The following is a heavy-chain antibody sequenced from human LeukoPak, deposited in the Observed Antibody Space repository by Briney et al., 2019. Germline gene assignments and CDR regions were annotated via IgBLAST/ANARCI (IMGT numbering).Heavy chain of an antibody. D-gene: IGHD1-26*01. CDR3: ARSFSGNSGGY. Sequence: TGGSLRLSCAASGFTVSSNYTSWVRQAPGKGLEWVSVIHGGDRTYYADSVKGRFTMSRDDSKNTVYLQMNSLRAEDTAVYYCARSFSGNSGGYWGQGTLVTVSS. CDR2: IHGGDRT. CDR1: GFTVSSNY. V-gene: IGHV3-53*01. J-gene: IGHJ4*02.